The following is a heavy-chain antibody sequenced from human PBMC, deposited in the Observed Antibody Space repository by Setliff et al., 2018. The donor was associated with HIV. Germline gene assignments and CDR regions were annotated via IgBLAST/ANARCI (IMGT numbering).Heavy chain of an antibody. Sequence: WIRQPAGKGLEWIGHIYTSGSTNYNPSLKSRVTISVDTSKNQLSLTLTSVTAADTAIYYCAKRASYSFQIWGRGTMVTVSS. CDR3: AKRASYSFQI. V-gene: IGHV4-61*09. J-gene: IGHJ3*02. CDR2: IYTSGST. D-gene: IGHD2-21*01.